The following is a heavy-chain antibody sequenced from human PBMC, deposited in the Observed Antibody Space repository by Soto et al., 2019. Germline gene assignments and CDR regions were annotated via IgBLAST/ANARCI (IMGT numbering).Heavy chain of an antibody. CDR2: ISSGGLST. CDR1: GFTFSDYS. J-gene: IGHJ6*03. V-gene: IGHV3-23*01. Sequence: EVQLLESGGGLVQPGGSLRLSCAASGFTFSDYSMNWVRQAPGRGLEWVSTISSGGLSTYFADSVQGRFTISRDNSNEKVYRQMNNLRADDTAVYFCSKAPGDYYYMDVWGKGTTVTVSS. CDR3: SKAPGDYYYMDV.